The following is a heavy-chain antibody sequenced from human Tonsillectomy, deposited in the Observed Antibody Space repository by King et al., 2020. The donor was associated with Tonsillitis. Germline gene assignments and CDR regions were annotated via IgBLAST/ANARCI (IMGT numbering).Heavy chain of an antibody. J-gene: IGHJ6*02. CDR1: GDTFSSSA. V-gene: IGHV1-69*09. CDR3: ARDGGGV. Sequence: AQLVQSGAEVKKPGSSVKVSCKASGDTFSSSAISWVRQAPGQGLEWMGRIIPIYGIASYVQKFQGRVTITADKSTSTAYMELSNLRSEDTAVYYCARDGGGVWGQGTTVTVSS. CDR2: IIPIYGIA. D-gene: IGHD3-16*01.